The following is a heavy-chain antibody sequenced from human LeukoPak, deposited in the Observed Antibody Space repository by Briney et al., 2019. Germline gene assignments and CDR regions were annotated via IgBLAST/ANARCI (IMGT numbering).Heavy chain of an antibody. CDR2: ISYDGGNK. D-gene: IGHD3-10*01. CDR3: ANEYGSGSSHFDY. J-gene: IGHJ4*02. V-gene: IGHV3-30*18. Sequence: QSGGSLRLSCAASGFIFSNYGMHWVRQAPGKGLEWVAVISYDGGNKYYADSVKGRFTVSRGNSKNTLYLQMNSLRAEDTAVYYCANEYGSGSSHFDYWGQGTLVTVSS. CDR1: GFIFSNYG.